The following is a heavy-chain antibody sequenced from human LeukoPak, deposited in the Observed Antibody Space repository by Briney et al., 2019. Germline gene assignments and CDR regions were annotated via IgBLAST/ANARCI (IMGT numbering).Heavy chain of an antibody. CDR1: GYSTGSDFY. CDR2: VSHNTGA. CDR3: AREPGWGHNYYYMDV. Sequence: SETLSLTCAVSGYSTGSDFYWGWIRQTPGKGLEWIGSVSHNTGASYNPSFKSRVTISLDTSKNHFSLTLTSVTAADTAVYFCAREPGWGHNYYYMDVWGKGTTVAVSS. V-gene: IGHV4-38-2*02. D-gene: IGHD1-26*01. J-gene: IGHJ6*03.